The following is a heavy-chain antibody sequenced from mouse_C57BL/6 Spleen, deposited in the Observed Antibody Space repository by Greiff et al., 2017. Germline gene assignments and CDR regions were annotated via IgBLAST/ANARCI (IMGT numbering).Heavy chain of an antibody. V-gene: IGHV1-52*01. J-gene: IGHJ4*01. CDR2: IDPSDSET. CDR3: AREGYAMDY. Sequence: QVKLQQPGAELVRPGSSVKLSCKASGYTFTSYWMHWVKKRPIQGLEWIGNIDPSDSETHYNQKFKDKATLTVDKSSSTAYMQRRSLTSEDSAVYYCAREGYAMDYWGQGTSVTVSS. CDR1: GYTFTSYW.